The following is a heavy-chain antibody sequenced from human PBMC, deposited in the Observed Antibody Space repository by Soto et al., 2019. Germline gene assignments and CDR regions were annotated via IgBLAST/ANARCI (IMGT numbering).Heavy chain of an antibody. J-gene: IGHJ6*02. CDR1: GGSIKIGGYY. D-gene: IGHD3-3*01. V-gene: IGHV4-31*03. CDR3: ARDRGHYDFSTGYAYYYYGMDV. Sequence: QVHLQESGPGLVKPSQTLTLTCTFSGGSIKIGGYYWRWIRQHPGTVLEWIGYVHYSGSTYYTPSLKSRVTLSVDTSKNQFSLELTSVPAADTAVYYCARDRGHYDFSTGYAYYYYGMDVWGQGPTVTVSS. CDR2: VHYSGST.